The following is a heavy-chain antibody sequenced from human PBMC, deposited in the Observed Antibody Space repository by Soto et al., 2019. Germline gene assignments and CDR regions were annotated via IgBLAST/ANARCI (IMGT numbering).Heavy chain of an antibody. Sequence: SVEVSCKASGYTFTSYYMRWVRQAPGQGLEWMGIINPSGGSTSYAQKFQGRVTMTRDTSTSTVYMELSSLRSEDTAVYYCARDKHIVVVTADYYYYYGMDVWGQGTTVTVSS. D-gene: IGHD2-21*02. J-gene: IGHJ6*02. V-gene: IGHV1-46*01. CDR1: GYTFTSYY. CDR3: ARDKHIVVVTADYYYYYGMDV. CDR2: INPSGGST.